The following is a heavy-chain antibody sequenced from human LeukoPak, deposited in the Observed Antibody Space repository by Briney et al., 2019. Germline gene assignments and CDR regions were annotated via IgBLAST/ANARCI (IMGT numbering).Heavy chain of an antibody. CDR3: AGRWRIAAAGNYYYYMDV. V-gene: IGHV4-34*01. CDR2: INHSGST. Sequence: SETLSLTCAVYGGSFSGYYWSWIRQPPGKGLKWIGEINHSGSTNYNPSLKSRVTISVDTSKNQFSLKLSSVTAADTAVYYCAGRWRIAAAGNYYYYMDVGGKGTTVTISS. D-gene: IGHD6-13*01. J-gene: IGHJ6*03. CDR1: GGSFSGYY.